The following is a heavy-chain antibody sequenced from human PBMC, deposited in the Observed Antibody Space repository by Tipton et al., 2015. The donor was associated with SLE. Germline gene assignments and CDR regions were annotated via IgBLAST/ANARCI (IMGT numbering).Heavy chain of an antibody. CDR3: ARVGYLGSGSFDY. V-gene: IGHV4-59*01. CDR1: GGSISDYY. J-gene: IGHJ4*02. D-gene: IGHD3-10*01. CDR2: IDYSGST. Sequence: TLSLTCTVSGGSISDYYWTWIRQFPGKGLEWIGYIDYSGSTNYNPPLKSRLTISGDTSKNQFSLHLTSVTAADTAIYYCARVGYLGSGSFDYWGQGTLVTVSS.